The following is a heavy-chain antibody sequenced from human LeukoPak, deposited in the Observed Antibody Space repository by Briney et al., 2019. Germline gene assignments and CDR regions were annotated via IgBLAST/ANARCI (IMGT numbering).Heavy chain of an antibody. CDR2: INNDGSST. Sequence: GGSLRLSCVVSGFTFSSYWMHWVRQAPGKGLVWVSRINNDGSSTSYADSVKGRFTISRDNAKNTLYLQMNSLRAEDSSVYFCARHCTSSSCSDYWGQGPWSPSPQ. D-gene: IGHD2-2*01. V-gene: IGHV3-74*01. J-gene: IGHJ4*02. CDR1: GFTFSSYW. CDR3: ARHCTSSSCSDY.